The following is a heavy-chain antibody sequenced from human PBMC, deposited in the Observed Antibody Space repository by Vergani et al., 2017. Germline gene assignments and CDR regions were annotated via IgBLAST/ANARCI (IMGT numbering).Heavy chain of an antibody. D-gene: IGHD2-15*01. CDR3: ARDKYCSGGSCYSGGYGMDV. J-gene: IGHJ6*02. Sequence: QVQLVQSGAEVKKPGSSVKVSCKASGGTFSSYTISWVRQAPGQGLEWMGRIIPILGIANYAQKFQGRVTITADKSTSTAYMELSSLRSEDTAVYYCARDKYCSGGSCYSGGYGMDVWGQGP. CDR2: IIPILGIA. CDR1: GGTFSSYT. V-gene: IGHV1-69*08.